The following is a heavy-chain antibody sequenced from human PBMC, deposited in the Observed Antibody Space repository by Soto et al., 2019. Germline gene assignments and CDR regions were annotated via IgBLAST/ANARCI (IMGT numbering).Heavy chain of an antibody. CDR3: ASIQRGYSYGTNYYYGMDV. Sequence: QVQLVQSGAEVKKPGSSVKVSCKASGGTFSSYAISWVRQAPGQGLEWMGGIIPIFGTANYAQKFQGRVTITADESTSTAYMELSSLRSEDTAVYYCASIQRGYSYGTNYYYGMDVWGQGTTVTVSS. CDR2: IIPIFGTA. V-gene: IGHV1-69*01. J-gene: IGHJ6*02. D-gene: IGHD5-18*01. CDR1: GGTFSSYA.